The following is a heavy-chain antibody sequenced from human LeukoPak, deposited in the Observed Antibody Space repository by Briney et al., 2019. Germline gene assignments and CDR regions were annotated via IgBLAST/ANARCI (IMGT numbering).Heavy chain of an antibody. V-gene: IGHV4-31*03. Sequence: PSETLSLTCTVSGGSISSGGYYWSWIRQHPGKGLEWIGYIYYSGSTYYNPSLKSRVTISVDTSKNQFSLKLSSVTAADTAVYYCARGRVVIRQTTVVNGRGVCFDYWGQGTLVTVSS. CDR3: ARGRVVIRQTTVVNGRGVCFDY. CDR2: IYYSGST. D-gene: IGHD4-17*01. CDR1: GGSISSGGYY. J-gene: IGHJ4*02.